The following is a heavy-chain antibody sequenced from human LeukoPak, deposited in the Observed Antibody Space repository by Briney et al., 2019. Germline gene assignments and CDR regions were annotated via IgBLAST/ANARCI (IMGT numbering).Heavy chain of an antibody. CDR2: IKSKTDGGTT. Sequence: GGSLRLSCAASGFTFSNAWMSWVRQAPGKGLEWDGRIKSKTDGGTTDYAAPVKGRFTISRDDSKNTLYLQMNSLKTEDTAVYYCTTDFGGGYWGQGTLVTVSS. V-gene: IGHV3-15*01. CDR3: TTDFGGGY. CDR1: GFTFSNAW. D-gene: IGHD2-15*01. J-gene: IGHJ4*02.